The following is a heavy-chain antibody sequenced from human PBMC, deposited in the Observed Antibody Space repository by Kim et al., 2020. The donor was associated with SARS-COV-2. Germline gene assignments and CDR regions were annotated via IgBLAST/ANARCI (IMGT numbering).Heavy chain of an antibody. Sequence: GGSLRLSCAASGFTFSSYGMHWVRQAPGKGLEWGALIWYDGSNKYYADSVKGRFTISRDDSKNTLYLQMNSLRAEDMAVYYCARDGFRNCGGDCFSRDFQHWGQGTLFTVSS. J-gene: IGHJ1*01. CDR1: GFTFSSYG. D-gene: IGHD2-21*02. V-gene: IGHV3-33*01. CDR3: ARDGFRNCGGDCFSRDFQH. CDR2: IWYDGSNK.